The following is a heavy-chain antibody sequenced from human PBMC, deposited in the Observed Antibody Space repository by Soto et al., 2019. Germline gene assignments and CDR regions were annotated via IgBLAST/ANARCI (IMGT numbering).Heavy chain of an antibody. CDR2: INPNSGGT. D-gene: IGHD3-22*01. V-gene: IGHV1-2*04. CDR1: GYTFTGYY. Sequence: ASVKVSCKASGYTFTGYYMHWVRQAPGQGLEWMGWINPNSGGTNYAQKFQGWVTMTRDTPISTAYMELSRLRSDDTAVYYCARGESYYCDNLAEYYFDYWGQGTLVTVSS. J-gene: IGHJ4*02. CDR3: ARGESYYCDNLAEYYFDY.